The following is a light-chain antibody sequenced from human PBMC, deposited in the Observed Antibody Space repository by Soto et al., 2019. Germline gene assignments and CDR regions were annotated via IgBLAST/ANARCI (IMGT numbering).Light chain of an antibody. CDR1: SSNIGINT. Sequence: QAVVTQPSSASGTPGQTVTISCSGSSSNIGINTVNWCQQLPGTAPKLLIYGNNQRPSGVPDRFSGSKSGTSASLAISGLQSEDEADYYCVVWDDSLNGAVFGGGTQLTVL. J-gene: IGLJ7*01. CDR2: GNN. V-gene: IGLV1-44*01. CDR3: VVWDDSLNGAV.